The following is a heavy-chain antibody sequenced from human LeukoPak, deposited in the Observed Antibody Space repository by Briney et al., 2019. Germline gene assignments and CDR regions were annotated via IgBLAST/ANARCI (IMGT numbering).Heavy chain of an antibody. Sequence: SETLSLTCAVYGGSFSGYYWSWIRQPPGKGLEWIGEINHSGSTNYNPSLKSRVTISVDKSKNQFSLKLSSVTAADTAVYYCAREQRITMVRGVTGPFDYWGQGTLVTVSS. D-gene: IGHD3-10*01. V-gene: IGHV4-34*01. CDR2: INHSGST. CDR1: GGSFSGYY. CDR3: AREQRITMVRGVTGPFDY. J-gene: IGHJ4*02.